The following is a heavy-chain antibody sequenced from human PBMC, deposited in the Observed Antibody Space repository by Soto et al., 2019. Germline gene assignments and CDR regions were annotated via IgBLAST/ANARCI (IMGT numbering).Heavy chain of an antibody. J-gene: IGHJ6*02. CDR1: GFTFNTYA. CDR3: ARERGYSYGYVGGDYYYGMDV. Sequence: GGSLRLSCAASGFTFNTYAMSWVRQAPGEGLQWVSSISGSGDITYYADSVKGRFTISRDNSKNTLYLQMNSLRAEDTAVYYCARERGYSYGYVGGDYYYGMDVWGQGTTVTVSS. V-gene: IGHV3-23*01. D-gene: IGHD5-18*01. CDR2: ISGSGDIT.